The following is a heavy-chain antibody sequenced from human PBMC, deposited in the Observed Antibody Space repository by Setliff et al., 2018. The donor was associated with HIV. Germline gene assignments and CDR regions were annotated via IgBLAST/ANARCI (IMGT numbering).Heavy chain of an antibody. CDR1: GYSFTSYW. Sequence: PGASLKISCKGSGYSFTSYWIGWVRQMPGKGLEWMGIIYPGDSDTRYSPSFQGQVTISADKSISTAYLQWISLKASDTAMYYCARHRWELVEFDAFDIWGQGTMVTVSS. V-gene: IGHV5-51*01. D-gene: IGHD1-26*01. CDR3: ARHRWELVEFDAFDI. J-gene: IGHJ3*02. CDR2: IYPGDSDT.